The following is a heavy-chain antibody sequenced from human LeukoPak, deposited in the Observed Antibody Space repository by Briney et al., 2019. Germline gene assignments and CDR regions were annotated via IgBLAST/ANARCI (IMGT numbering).Heavy chain of an antibody. CDR2: INHSGST. Sequence: PSETLSLTCTVSGGSISSYYWSWIRQPPGKGLEWIGEINHSGSTNYNPSLKSRVTISVDTSKNQFSLKLSSVTAADTAVYYCARVSGYQLLYDYWGQGTLVTVSS. CDR1: GGSISSYY. D-gene: IGHD2-2*02. CDR3: ARVSGYQLLYDY. J-gene: IGHJ4*02. V-gene: IGHV4-34*01.